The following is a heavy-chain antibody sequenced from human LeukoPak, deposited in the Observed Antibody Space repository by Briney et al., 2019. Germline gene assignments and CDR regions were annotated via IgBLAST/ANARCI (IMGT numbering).Heavy chain of an antibody. Sequence: SETLSLTCTVSGGSISNYYRSWIRQPPGKELEWIGYIYYSGSTNYNPSLTSRVTISVDTSKNQFSLNLSSVTAADTAVYYCARPSRTGSGWDAFDIWGQGTMVTVSS. D-gene: IGHD3-22*01. V-gene: IGHV4-59*08. CDR3: ARPSRTGSGWDAFDI. CDR1: GGSISNYY. J-gene: IGHJ3*02. CDR2: IYYSGST.